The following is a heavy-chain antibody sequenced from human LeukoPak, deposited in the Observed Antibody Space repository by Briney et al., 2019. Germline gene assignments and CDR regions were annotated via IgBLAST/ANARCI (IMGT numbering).Heavy chain of an antibody. D-gene: IGHD6-19*01. Sequence: GGSLRLPCAASGFTFSSSAMSWVRQAPGKGLEWVSTISGSGGGTYYADSVKGRFTISRDNSENTLYLQMNSLRAEDTAVYYCAKVRGSSGWYSHDYWGQGTLVTVSS. CDR1: GFTFSSSA. J-gene: IGHJ4*02. CDR3: AKVRGSSGWYSHDY. V-gene: IGHV3-23*01. CDR2: ISGSGGGT.